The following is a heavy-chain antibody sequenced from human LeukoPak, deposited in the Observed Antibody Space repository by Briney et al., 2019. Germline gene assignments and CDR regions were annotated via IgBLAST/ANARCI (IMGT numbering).Heavy chain of an antibody. CDR3: ARDRQNSGWYHGFDI. J-gene: IGHJ3*02. CDR1: GLTFSSYS. Sequence: GGSLRLPCAVSGLTFSSYSMNWVRQAPGKGLEWLSYISSSGSTMYYADSVKGRFTISRDNAKNSVYLQMNSLRAEDTAVYYCARDRQNSGWYHGFDIWGQGTMVTVSS. CDR2: ISSSGSTM. V-gene: IGHV3-48*04. D-gene: IGHD6-19*01.